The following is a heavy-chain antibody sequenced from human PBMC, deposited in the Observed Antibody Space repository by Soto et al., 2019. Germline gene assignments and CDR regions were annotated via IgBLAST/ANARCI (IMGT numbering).Heavy chain of an antibody. CDR3: ARGNYDILTGLMFFDY. D-gene: IGHD3-9*01. Sequence: QITLKESGPPLVKPTQTLTLTCTFSGFSLSTSGVGVGWIRQPPGKALEWLALIYWDDDKRYSPSLKSRLTITKDTSKNQVVLTMTNMDPVDTATYYCARGNYDILTGLMFFDYWGQGTLVTVSS. CDR2: IYWDDDK. J-gene: IGHJ4*02. V-gene: IGHV2-5*02. CDR1: GFSLSTSGVG.